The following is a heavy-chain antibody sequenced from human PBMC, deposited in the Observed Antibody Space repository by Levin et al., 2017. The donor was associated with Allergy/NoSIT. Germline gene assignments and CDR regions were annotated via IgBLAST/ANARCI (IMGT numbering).Heavy chain of an antibody. CDR3: FRSNWGSYNWFDP. CDR2: MNPNSGNT. J-gene: IGHJ5*02. CDR1: GYTFTSYD. Sequence: GESLKISCKASGYTFTSYDINWVRQATGQGLEWMGWMNPNSGNTGYAQKFQGRVTMTRNTSISTAYMELSSLRSEDTAVYYCFRSNWGSYNWFDPWGQGTLVTVSS. D-gene: IGHD7-27*01. V-gene: IGHV1-8*01.